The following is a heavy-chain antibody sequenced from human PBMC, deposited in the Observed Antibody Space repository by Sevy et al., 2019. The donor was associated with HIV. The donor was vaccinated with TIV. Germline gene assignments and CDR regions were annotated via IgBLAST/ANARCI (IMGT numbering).Heavy chain of an antibody. CDR1: GFTFSNAW. D-gene: IGHD6-13*01. Sequence: GGSLRLSCAASGFTFSNAWMSWVRQAPGKGLEWVGRIKGKIYDGTIDYAAPVKGRFTISRDDLNNTQYLQMNSLKTEDTAVYYCTTDSWSQEDYYDYWGQGTLVTVSS. CDR3: TTDSWSQEDYYDY. V-gene: IGHV3-15*01. J-gene: IGHJ4*02. CDR2: IKGKIYDGTI.